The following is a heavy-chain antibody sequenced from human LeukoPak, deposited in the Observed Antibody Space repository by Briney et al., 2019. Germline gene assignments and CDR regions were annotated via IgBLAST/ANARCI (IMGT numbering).Heavy chain of an antibody. V-gene: IGHV3-64D*06. CDR2: INNNGDST. Sequence: PGGSLRLSCSASGFTFSTFAMHWVRQAPGKRLEYVSGINNNGDSTYYSDSVKARLTISRDNSKNTLFLQMASLRAEDTAVYYCVKTMVTFGGVIRTDAFDIWGQGTMVIVSS. J-gene: IGHJ3*02. CDR1: GFTFSTFA. D-gene: IGHD3-16*01. CDR3: VKTMVTFGGVIRTDAFDI.